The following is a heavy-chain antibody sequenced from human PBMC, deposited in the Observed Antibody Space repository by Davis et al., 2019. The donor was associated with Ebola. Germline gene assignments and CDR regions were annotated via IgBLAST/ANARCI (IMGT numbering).Heavy chain of an antibody. CDR2: IHYGAIT. Sequence: SETLSLTCTVSGASIISYYWGWIRQPPGKGLEWIGYIHYGAITNYNPSLKSRTTISIDTSKNQFSLKLSSVTAADTAVYYCARRAVYSSSFPLDFWGQGTLVTVSS. J-gene: IGHJ4*02. D-gene: IGHD6-6*01. CDR1: GASIISYY. CDR3: ARRAVYSSSFPLDF. V-gene: IGHV4-59*08.